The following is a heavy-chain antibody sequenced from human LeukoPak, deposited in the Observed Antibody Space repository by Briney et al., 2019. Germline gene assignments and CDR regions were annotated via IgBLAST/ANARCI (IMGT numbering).Heavy chain of an antibody. D-gene: IGHD1-26*01. CDR1: GFTFSDYY. Sequence: PGGSLRLSCAASGFTFSDYYMSWIRQAPGKGLEWVSYISSSGSTIYYADSVKGRFTISRDNAKNSLYLQMNSLRAEDTAVYYCARDREWDQTFEDAFNIWGQGTMVTVSS. CDR2: ISSSGSTI. CDR3: ARDREWDQTFEDAFNI. V-gene: IGHV3-11*01. J-gene: IGHJ3*02.